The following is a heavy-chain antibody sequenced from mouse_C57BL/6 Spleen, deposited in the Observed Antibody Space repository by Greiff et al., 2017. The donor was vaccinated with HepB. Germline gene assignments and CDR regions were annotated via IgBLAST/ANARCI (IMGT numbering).Heavy chain of an antibody. CDR3: ARRRAGYPWFAY. CDR1: GFTFSDYG. D-gene: IGHD2-2*01. J-gene: IGHJ3*01. CDR2: ISSGSSTI. V-gene: IGHV5-17*01. Sequence: EVMLVESGGGLVKPGGSLKLSCAASGFTFSDYGMHWVRQAPEKGLEWVAYISSGSSTIYYADTVKGRVTISRDNAKNTLFLRMTSLRSEDTAMYYCARRRAGYPWFAYWGQGTLVTVSA.